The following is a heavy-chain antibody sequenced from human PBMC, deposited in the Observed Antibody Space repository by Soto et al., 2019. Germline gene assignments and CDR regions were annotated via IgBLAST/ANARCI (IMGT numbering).Heavy chain of an antibody. V-gene: IGHV3-74*01. CDR2: IYNDGTYS. J-gene: IGHJ4*02. D-gene: IGHD3-10*01. Sequence: WGSLRLSCAASGFIFKMYWMHWARQSPGKGLVWISRIYNDGTYSYYADSVRGRFTISRDNVNDTLYLQMNNLRAEDSGLYYCTRGPRPISTGTGAYWGQGTQVTVSS. CDR3: TRGPRPISTGTGAY. CDR1: GFIFKMYW.